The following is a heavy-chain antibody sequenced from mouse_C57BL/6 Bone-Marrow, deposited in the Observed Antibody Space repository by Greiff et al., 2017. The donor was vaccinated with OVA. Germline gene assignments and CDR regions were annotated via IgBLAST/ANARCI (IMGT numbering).Heavy chain of an antibody. CDR3: ARHGALYYGNYYAMDY. CDR2: ISSGGSYT. Sequence: DVQLVESGGDLVKPGGSLKLSCAASGFTFSSYGMSWVRQTPDKRLEWVATISSGGSYTYYPDSVKGRFTISRDNAKNTLYLQMSSLKSEDTAMYYCARHGALYYGNYYAMDYWGQGTSVTVSS. J-gene: IGHJ4*01. V-gene: IGHV5-6*01. D-gene: IGHD2-1*01. CDR1: GFTFSSYG.